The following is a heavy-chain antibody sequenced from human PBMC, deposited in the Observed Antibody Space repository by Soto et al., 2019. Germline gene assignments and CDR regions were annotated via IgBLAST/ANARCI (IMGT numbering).Heavy chain of an antibody. CDR2: IYPGDSDT. V-gene: IGHV5-51*01. D-gene: IGHD2-2*02. CDR3: ARRNRYCSSTSCYTGWDY. J-gene: IGHJ4*02. Sequence: SLKLSCTGSGYSFTSYWIVWVRQIPGKGLALMGIIYPGDSDTRYSPSFQGQVTISADKSISTAYLQWSSLKASDTAMYYCARRNRYCSSTSCYTGWDYWGQGTLVTVSS. CDR1: GYSFTSYW.